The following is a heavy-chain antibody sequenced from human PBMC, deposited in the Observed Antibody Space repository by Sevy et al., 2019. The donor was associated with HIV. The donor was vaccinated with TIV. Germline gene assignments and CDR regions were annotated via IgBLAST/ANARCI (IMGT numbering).Heavy chain of an antibody. Sequence: ASVKVSCKASGYTFTGYYMHWVRQAPGQGLEWMGWINPNSGGTNYAQKFQGRVTMTRDTSISTAYMELSRLRSDDTAVYYCAGCGSRVRLGSSTSCPTGWFDPWGQGTLVTVSS. CDR3: AGCGSRVRLGSSTSCPTGWFDP. CDR1: GYTFTGYY. D-gene: IGHD2-2*01. V-gene: IGHV1-2*02. CDR2: INPNSGGT. J-gene: IGHJ5*02.